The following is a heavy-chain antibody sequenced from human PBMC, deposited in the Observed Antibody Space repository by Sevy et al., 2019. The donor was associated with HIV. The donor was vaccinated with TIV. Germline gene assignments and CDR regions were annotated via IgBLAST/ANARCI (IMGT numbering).Heavy chain of an antibody. J-gene: IGHJ3*02. D-gene: IGHD7-27*01. CDR2: IKQDGSEK. CDR3: ARTSGAGAFDI. CDR1: GFTFSSYW. Sequence: GGSLRLSCAASGFTFSSYWMSWVRQAPGKGLEWVANIKQDGSEKYYVDSVKGRFTISRDNAKNSLYLKMNSLRAEDTAVYYCARTSGAGAFDIWGQGTMVTVSS. V-gene: IGHV3-7*01.